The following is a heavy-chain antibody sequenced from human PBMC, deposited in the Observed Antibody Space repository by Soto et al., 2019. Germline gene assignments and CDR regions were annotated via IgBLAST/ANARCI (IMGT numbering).Heavy chain of an antibody. V-gene: IGHV3-30*18. CDR1: GFTFSSYG. CDR3: AKDVVYYGSVNDPYYFDY. J-gene: IGHJ4*02. D-gene: IGHD3-10*01. CDR2: ISYDGSNK. Sequence: GGSLRLSCAASGFTFSSYGMHWVRQAPGKGLERVAVISYDGSNKYYADSVKGRFTISRDNSKNTLYLQMNSLRAEDTAVYYCAKDVVYYGSVNDPYYFDYWGQGTLVTVSS.